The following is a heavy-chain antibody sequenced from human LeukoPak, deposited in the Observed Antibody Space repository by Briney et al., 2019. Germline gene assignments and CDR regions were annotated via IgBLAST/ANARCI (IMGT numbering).Heavy chain of an antibody. CDR3: ARDPTRRYPFDY. CDR2: FDPEDGET. D-gene: IGHD3-9*01. V-gene: IGHV1-24*01. Sequence: ASVKVSFKVSGYTLTELSMHWVRQAPGKGLEWMGGFDPEDGETIYAQKFQGRVTMTRDTSTSTVYMELSSLRSEDTAVYYCARDPTRRYPFDYWGQGTLVTVSS. CDR1: GYTLTELS. J-gene: IGHJ4*02.